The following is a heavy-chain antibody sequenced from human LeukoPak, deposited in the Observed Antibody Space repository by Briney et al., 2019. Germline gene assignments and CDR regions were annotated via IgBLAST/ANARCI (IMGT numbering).Heavy chain of an antibody. CDR2: FDPEDGET. V-gene: IGHV1-24*01. Sequence: GASVKASCKVSGYTLTELSMHWVRQAPGKGLEWMGGFDPEDGETIYAQKFQGRVTMTEDTSTDTAYMELSSLRSEDTAVYYCATADYDFWSGYSRPFIYWGQGTLVTVSS. D-gene: IGHD3-3*01. CDR3: ATADYDFWSGYSRPFIY. J-gene: IGHJ4*02. CDR1: GYTLTELS.